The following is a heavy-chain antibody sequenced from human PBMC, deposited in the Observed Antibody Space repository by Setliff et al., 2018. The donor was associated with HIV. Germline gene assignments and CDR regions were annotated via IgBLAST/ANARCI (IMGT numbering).Heavy chain of an antibody. CDR3: ARGGVLRYFDWAY. V-gene: IGHV4-4*08. CDR1: GGSISNYY. J-gene: IGHJ4*02. CDR2: IYTSGST. D-gene: IGHD3-9*01. Sequence: SETLSLTCTVSGGSISNYYWSWIRQPPGKGLEWIGYIYTSGSTDYNPSLKSRVTISVDTSKNQFSLKLGSVTAADTAVYYCARGGVLRYFDWAYWGQGTLVTVSS.